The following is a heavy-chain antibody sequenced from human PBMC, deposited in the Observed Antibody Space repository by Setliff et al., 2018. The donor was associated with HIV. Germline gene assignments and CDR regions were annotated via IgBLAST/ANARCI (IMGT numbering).Heavy chain of an antibody. CDR2: IHWDGGSP. V-gene: IGHV3-43D*03. J-gene: IGHJ1*01. Sequence: GESLKISCAASGFTFDDYTMHWVRQAPGRRPEWVSLIHWDGGSPYYADSVKGRFTISKDNSKNSLYLQMNSLRPEDTAFYYCVKALMVQGVSLQYFQYWGQGTQVTVSS. D-gene: IGHD3-10*01. CDR1: GFTFDDYT. CDR3: VKALMVQGVSLQYFQY.